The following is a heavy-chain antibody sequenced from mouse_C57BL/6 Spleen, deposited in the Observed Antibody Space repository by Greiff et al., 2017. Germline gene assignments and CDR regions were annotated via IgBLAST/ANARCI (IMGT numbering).Heavy chain of an antibody. Sequence: VQLQQPGAELVRPGSSVKLSCKASGYTFTSYWMDWVKQRPGQGLEWIGHIYPSDSETHYNQKFKDKATLTVDKSSSTAYMQLSSLTSEDSAVYYWARRGYSPGFGYWGQGTLVTVSA. CDR2: IYPSDSET. D-gene: IGHD1-1*01. CDR3: ARRGYSPGFGY. CDR1: GYTFTSYW. J-gene: IGHJ3*01. V-gene: IGHV1-61*01.